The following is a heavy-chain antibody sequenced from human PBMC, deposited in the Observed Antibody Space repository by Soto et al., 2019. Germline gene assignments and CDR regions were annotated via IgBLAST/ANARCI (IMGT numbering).Heavy chain of an antibody. V-gene: IGHV1-2*02. D-gene: IGHD5-12*01. CDR2: IIPNSGAS. Sequence: ASVKVSCKTSGYSFIDYYVHWVRQAPGQVLEWLGWIIPNSGASKYAENFQGRVTLTRDRSTSTVYMELTGLRSDDTAVYYCARWRDAVATNESWGQGTMVTVSS. CDR1: GYSFIDYY. J-gene: IGHJ5*02. CDR3: ARWRDAVATNES.